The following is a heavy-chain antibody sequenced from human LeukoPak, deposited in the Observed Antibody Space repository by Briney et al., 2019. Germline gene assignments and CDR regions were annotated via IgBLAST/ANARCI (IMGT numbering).Heavy chain of an antibody. CDR1: GYTFTSYG. V-gene: IGHV1-8*02. CDR3: ARTLTMVRGVITSPLGY. D-gene: IGHD3-10*01. J-gene: IGHJ4*02. CDR2: MNPNSGNT. Sequence: ASVKVSCKASGYTFTSYGISWVRQAPGQGLEWMGWMNPNSGNTGYAQKFQGRVTMTRNTSISTAYMELSSLRSEGTAVYYCARTLTMVRGVITSPLGYWGQGTLVTVSS.